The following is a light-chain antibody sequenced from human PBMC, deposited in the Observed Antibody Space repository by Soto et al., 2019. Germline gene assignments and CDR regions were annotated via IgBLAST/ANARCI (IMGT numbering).Light chain of an antibody. CDR3: SSYARNNKV. J-gene: IGLJ3*02. CDR1: SSDVGNYNY. V-gene: IGLV2-8*01. Sequence: QSALTQPPSASGSPRQSVPISCTGTSSDVGNYNYVSWYQQHPGKVPKLMIYEVNKRPSGVPDRFSGSKSGNTASLTVSGLQAEDEADYYCSSYARNNKVVGGGTKVTVL. CDR2: EVN.